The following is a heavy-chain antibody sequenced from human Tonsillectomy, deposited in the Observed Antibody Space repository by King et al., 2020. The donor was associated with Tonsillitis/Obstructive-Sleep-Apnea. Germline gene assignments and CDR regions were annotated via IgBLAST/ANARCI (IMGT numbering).Heavy chain of an antibody. V-gene: IGHV3-48*03. CDR1: GFIFSSYE. CDR3: ARKDYGDYVEWFDP. CDR2: ISSGGSTI. Sequence: QLVQSGGGLVQPGGSLRLSCAASGFIFSSYEMNWVRQAPGKGLEWVSYISSGGSTISYADSVKGRFTISRDNAKNSLSLQMNSLRAEDTATYYCARKDYGDYVEWFDPWGLGTLVTVSS. J-gene: IGHJ5*02. D-gene: IGHD4-17*01.